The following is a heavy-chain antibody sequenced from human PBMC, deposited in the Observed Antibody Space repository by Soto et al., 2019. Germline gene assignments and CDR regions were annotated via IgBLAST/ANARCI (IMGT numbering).Heavy chain of an antibody. V-gene: IGHV1-69*02. CDR2: IIPILDVA. D-gene: IGHD1-1*01. CDR3: VRHQGRTTYDY. CDR1: GGTFGSYT. J-gene: IGHJ4*02. Sequence: ASVKLSCKASGGTFGSYTISWVRQAPGQGLEWMGRIIPILDVANYAQRFQGRVTMTADKSTNTTYMELSSLRSADTAVYYCVRHQGRTTYDYWGQGTPVTVSS.